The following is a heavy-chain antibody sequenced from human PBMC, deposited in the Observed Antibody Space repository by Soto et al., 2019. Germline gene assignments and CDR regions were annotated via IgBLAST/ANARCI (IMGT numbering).Heavy chain of an antibody. CDR2: ITTAGDT. CDR1: GFTFSHYD. Sequence: EVQLVESGGGLVQPGGSLRLSCAASGFTFSHYDMHWVRQVTGQGLEWVSGITTAGDTYYAGSVKGRFTISREKAKNSLYRQMNSLSAGDTAVYYCARELNGGSYGMSVWGQGNTVTVSS. V-gene: IGHV3-13*01. J-gene: IGHJ6*02. CDR3: ARELNGGSYGMSV. D-gene: IGHD1-1*01.